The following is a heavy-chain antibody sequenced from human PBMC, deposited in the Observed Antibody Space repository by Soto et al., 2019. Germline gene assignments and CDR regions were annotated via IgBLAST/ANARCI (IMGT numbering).Heavy chain of an antibody. V-gene: IGHV3-23*01. CDR3: AKDLASPSIAVAGTGAFDI. CDR2: ISGSGGST. J-gene: IGHJ3*02. D-gene: IGHD6-19*01. CDR1: GFTFSSYA. Sequence: GSLRLSCAASGFTFSSYAMSWVRQAPGKGLEWVSAISGSGGSTYYADSVKGRFTISRDNSKNTLYLQMNSLRAEDTAVYYCAKDLASPSIAVAGTGAFDIWGQGTMVTVSS.